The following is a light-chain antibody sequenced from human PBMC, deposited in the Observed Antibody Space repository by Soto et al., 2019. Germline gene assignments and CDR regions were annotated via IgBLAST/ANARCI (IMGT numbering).Light chain of an antibody. V-gene: IGKV1-5*03. CDR2: KTS. Sequence: DIHMTQSPSTLSASVGDRVTITCRASQSISIWLAWYQQKPGKAPNLLIYKTSSLETEVPSRFSGSVSGTEFTLTIISPQPDDFATYYCQHWHDYSWTFGQGPKMEVK. CDR1: QSISIW. CDR3: QHWHDYSWT. J-gene: IGKJ1*01.